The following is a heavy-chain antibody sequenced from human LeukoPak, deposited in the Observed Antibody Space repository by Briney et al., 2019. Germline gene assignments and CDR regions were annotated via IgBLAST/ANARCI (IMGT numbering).Heavy chain of an antibody. J-gene: IGHJ6*02. D-gene: IGHD3-10*01. CDR1: GFTFSSYS. V-gene: IGHV3-30*18. Sequence: GGSLRLSCAASGFTFSSYSMNWVRQAPGKGLEWVAVISYDGSNKYYADSVKGRFTISRDNSKNTLYLQMNSLRAEDTAVYYCAKVPYGSGSYYTLTFYYYYGMDVWGQGTTVTVSS. CDR2: ISYDGSNK. CDR3: AKVPYGSGSYYTLTFYYYYGMDV.